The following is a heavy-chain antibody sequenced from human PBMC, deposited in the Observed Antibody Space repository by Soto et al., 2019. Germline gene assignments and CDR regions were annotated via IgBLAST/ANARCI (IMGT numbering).Heavy chain of an antibody. D-gene: IGHD2-15*01. J-gene: IGHJ3*02. CDR1: GFTFSSYS. CDR3: AKDIRDIVVVVAATADAFDI. V-gene: IGHV3-21*04. Sequence: GGSLRLSCAASGFTFSSYSMNWVRQAPGKGLEWVSSISSSSSYIYYADSVKGRFTISRDNAKNSLYLQMNSLRAEDTALYYCAKDIRDIVVVVAATADAFDIWGQGTMVTVSS. CDR2: ISSSSSYI.